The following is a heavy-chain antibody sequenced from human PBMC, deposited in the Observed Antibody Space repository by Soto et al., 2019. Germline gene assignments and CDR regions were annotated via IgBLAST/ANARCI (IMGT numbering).Heavy chain of an antibody. Sequence: LRLSCAASGFTFSHYEMNWVRQAPGKGLEWISYISSSGITIYYADSVKGRFTISRDNAKSSVFLQMLSLRAEDTAIYYCARDRSSIDSLNYFDYWGQGTPVTVSS. CDR3: ARDRSSIDSLNYFDY. V-gene: IGHV3-48*03. J-gene: IGHJ4*02. D-gene: IGHD3-16*01. CDR1: GFTFSHYE. CDR2: ISSSGITI.